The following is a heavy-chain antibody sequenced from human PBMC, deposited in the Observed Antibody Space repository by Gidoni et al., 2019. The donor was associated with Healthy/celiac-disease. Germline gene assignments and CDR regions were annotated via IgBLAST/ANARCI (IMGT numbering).Heavy chain of an antibody. J-gene: IGHJ5*02. D-gene: IGHD3-16*01. Sequence: QVQLVESGGGVVQPGRSLRLSCAASGFTFSSYAMHGVRQAPGKGLEWVAVISYDGSNKYYADSVKGRFTISRDNSKNTLYLQMNSLRAEDTAVYYCARDYVYYDYIWGSLGGWFDPWGQGTLVTVSS. CDR1: GFTFSSYA. CDR2: ISYDGSNK. V-gene: IGHV3-30-3*01. CDR3: ARDYVYYDYIWGSLGGWFDP.